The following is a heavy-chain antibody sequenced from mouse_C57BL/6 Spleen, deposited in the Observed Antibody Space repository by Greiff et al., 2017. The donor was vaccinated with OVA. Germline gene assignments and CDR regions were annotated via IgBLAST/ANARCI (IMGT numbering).Heavy chain of an antibody. D-gene: IGHD3-3*01. Sequence: VQLQQPGAELVMPGASVKLSCKASGYTFTSYWMHWVKQRPGQGLEWIGEIDPSDSYTNYNHKFKGKSTLTVDKSSSTAYMQLSSLTSEDSAVYYCARDRGTYYVDYWGQGTTLTVSS. V-gene: IGHV1-69*01. CDR2: IDPSDSYT. CDR1: GYTFTSYW. J-gene: IGHJ2*01. CDR3: ARDRGTYYVDY.